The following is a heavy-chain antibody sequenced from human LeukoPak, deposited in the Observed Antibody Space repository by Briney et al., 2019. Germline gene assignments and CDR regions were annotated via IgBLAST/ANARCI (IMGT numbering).Heavy chain of an antibody. CDR3: ARDRAVVAPAATEYYYYGMDV. V-gene: IGHV3-33*08. CDR1: GFTFRSYD. CDR2: IWYDGSNK. J-gene: IGHJ6*02. Sequence: PGGSLRLSCAASGFTFRSYDMHWVRQAPGKGLEWVAVIWYDGSNKYYADSVKGRFTISRDNSKNTLYLQMNSLRAEDTAVYYCARDRAVVAPAATEYYYYGMDVWGQGTTVTVSS. D-gene: IGHD2-2*01.